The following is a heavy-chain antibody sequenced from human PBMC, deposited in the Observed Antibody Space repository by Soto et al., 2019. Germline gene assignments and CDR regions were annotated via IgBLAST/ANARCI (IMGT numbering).Heavy chain of an antibody. CDR2: ISYDGSNK. CDR3: AKDYCSSTSCYLYWYFDL. D-gene: IGHD2-2*01. V-gene: IGHV3-30*18. Sequence: QVQLVESGGGVVQPGRSLRLSCAASGFTFSSYGMHWVRQAPGKGLEWVAVISYDGSNKYYADSVKGRFTISRDNSKNTLYLLMNSLRAEDTAVYYCAKDYCSSTSCYLYWYFDLWGRGTLVTVSS. J-gene: IGHJ2*01. CDR1: GFTFSSYG.